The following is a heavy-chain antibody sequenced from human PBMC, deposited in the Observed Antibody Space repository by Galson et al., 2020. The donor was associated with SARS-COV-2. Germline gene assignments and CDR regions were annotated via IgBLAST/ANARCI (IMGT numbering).Heavy chain of an antibody. CDR2: IKQDGSEK. CDR1: GFSFSSYW. V-gene: IGHV3-7*01. D-gene: IGHD6-13*01. J-gene: IGHJ4*02. CDR3: ATSRTFDY. Sequence: GGSLRLSCAASGFSFSSYWMNWVRQAPGKGLEWVANIKQDGSEKYYVDSVKGRFSISRDNAENSLYLQMNSLRAEDTAVYYCATSRTFDYWGQGTRVTVSS.